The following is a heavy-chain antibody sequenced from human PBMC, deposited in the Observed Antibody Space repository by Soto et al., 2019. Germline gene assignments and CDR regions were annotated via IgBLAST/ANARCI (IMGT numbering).Heavy chain of an antibody. V-gene: IGHV1-69*04. J-gene: IGHJ4*02. CDR3: ARDLISAGTPAY. Sequence: SVKVSCKASGGTFSSYTISWVRQAPGQGLEWMGRIIPILGIANYAQKFQGRVTITADKSTSTAYMELSSLRSEDTAVYYCARDLISAGTPAYWGQGTLVTVSS. CDR2: IIPILGIA. D-gene: IGHD1-1*01. CDR1: GGTFSSYT.